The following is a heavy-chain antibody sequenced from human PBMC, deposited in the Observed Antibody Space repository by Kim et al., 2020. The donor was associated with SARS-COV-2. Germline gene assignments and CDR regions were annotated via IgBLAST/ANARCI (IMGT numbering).Heavy chain of an antibody. CDR1: GFTFSGSA. CDR2: IRSKPNSYAT. CDR3: TRVPGTTLASWDAFDI. D-gene: IGHD1-1*01. J-gene: IGHJ3*02. Sequence: GGSLRLSCAASGFTFSGSAMHWVRQASGKGLEWVGRIRSKPNSYATAYAAPVKGRVTISRDDSKNTAYLQINNLKTEDTAVDYCTRVPGTTLASWDAFDIWGQGTMITVSS. V-gene: IGHV3-73*01.